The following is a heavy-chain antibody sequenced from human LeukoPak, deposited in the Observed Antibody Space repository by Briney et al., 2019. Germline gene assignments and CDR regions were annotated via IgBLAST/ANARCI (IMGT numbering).Heavy chain of an antibody. Sequence: GGSLRLSCAASGFTFSSYGMHWVRQAPGKGLEYVSAISSNGGSTYYANSVKGRFTISRDNSKNTLYLQMGSLRAEDMAVYYCARDTGGRGWFDPWGQGTLVTVSS. V-gene: IGHV3-64*01. CDR1: GFTFSSYG. J-gene: IGHJ5*02. D-gene: IGHD2-8*02. CDR3: ARDTGGRGWFDP. CDR2: ISSNGGST.